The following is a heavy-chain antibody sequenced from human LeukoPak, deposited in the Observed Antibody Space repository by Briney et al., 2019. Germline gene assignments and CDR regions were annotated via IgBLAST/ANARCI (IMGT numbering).Heavy chain of an antibody. V-gene: IGHV3-48*04. Sequence: PGGSLRLSCAASGFTFSSYSMNWVRQAPGKGLEWVSYISSSSSTIYYADSVKGRFTISRDNAKNSLYLQMNSLRAEDTAVYYCARARTAAGTRQIDYWGQGTLVTVSS. D-gene: IGHD6-13*01. CDR1: GFTFSSYS. CDR3: ARARTAAGTRQIDY. CDR2: ISSSSSTI. J-gene: IGHJ4*02.